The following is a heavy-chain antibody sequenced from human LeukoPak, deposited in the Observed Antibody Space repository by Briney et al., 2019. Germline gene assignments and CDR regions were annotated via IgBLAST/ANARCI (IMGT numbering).Heavy chain of an antibody. CDR2: ISGSGGST. D-gene: IGHD3-3*01. V-gene: IGHV3-23*01. CDR3: AEAGSGYYHYFDY. CDR1: GFTFSSYA. J-gene: IGHJ4*02. Sequence: GGSLRLSCAASGFTFSSYAMSWVRQAPGKGLEWVSAISGSGGSTYYADSVKGRFTISRDNSKNTLYLQMNSLRAEDTAVYYCAEAGSGYYHYFDYWGQGTLVTVSS.